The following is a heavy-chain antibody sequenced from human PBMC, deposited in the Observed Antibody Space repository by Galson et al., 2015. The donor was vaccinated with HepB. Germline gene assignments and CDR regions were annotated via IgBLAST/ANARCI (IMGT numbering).Heavy chain of an antibody. CDR3: ARDASVEVATILPDY. V-gene: IGHV3-33*01. Sequence: SLRLSCAASGFTFSSYAMHWVRQAPAKGLEWVTVIWYDGSKKYYADSVKGRFTVSRDNSKNTLYLQMNSLRVEDTAVYYCARDASVEVATILPDYWGQGTLVTVSS. J-gene: IGHJ4*02. CDR1: GFTFSSYA. D-gene: IGHD5-24*01. CDR2: IWYDGSKK.